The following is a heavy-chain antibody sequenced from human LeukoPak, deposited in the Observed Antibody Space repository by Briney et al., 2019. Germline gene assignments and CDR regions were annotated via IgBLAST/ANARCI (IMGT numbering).Heavy chain of an antibody. J-gene: IGHJ4*02. D-gene: IGHD3-22*01. CDR2: IYYSGST. CDR1: GGSISSSSYY. Sequence: SETLSLTCTVSGGSISSSSYYWGWIRQPPGTGLEWIGSIYYSGSTYYNPSLKSPVTISVDTSKNQFSLKLSSVTAADTAVYYCAATVMSSGYYVDDYWGQGTLVTVSS. V-gene: IGHV4-39*01. CDR3: AATVMSSGYYVDDY.